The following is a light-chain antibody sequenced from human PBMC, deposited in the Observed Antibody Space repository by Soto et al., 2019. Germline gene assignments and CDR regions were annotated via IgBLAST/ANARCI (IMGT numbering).Light chain of an antibody. Sequence: TRPTSLSLCLSQPLNLSCSRTSHFPGSYNLVSWYQQHPGEAPKLMIYGGTKRPSGVSNRFSGSKSGNTASLTISGLQAEDEADYYCCSYAGITTYYVFGTGTKVTV. CDR2: GGT. CDR1: SHFPGSYNL. V-gene: IGLV2-23*01. CDR3: CSYAGITTYYV. J-gene: IGLJ1*01.